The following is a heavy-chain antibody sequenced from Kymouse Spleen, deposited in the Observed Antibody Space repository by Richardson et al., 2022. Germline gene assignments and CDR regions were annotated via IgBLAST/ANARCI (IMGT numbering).Heavy chain of an antibody. CDR3: ARALYYDILTGYYSPFDY. CDR2: IWYDGSNK. CDR1: GFTFSSYG. V-gene: IGHV3-33*01. J-gene: IGHJ4*02. Sequence: QVQLVESGGGVVQPGRSLRLSCAASGFTFSSYGMHWVRQAPGKGLEWVAVIWYDGSNKYYADSVKGRFTISRDNSKNTLYLQMNSLRAEDTAVYYCARALYYDILTGYYSPFDYWGQGTLVTVSS. D-gene: IGHD3-9*01.